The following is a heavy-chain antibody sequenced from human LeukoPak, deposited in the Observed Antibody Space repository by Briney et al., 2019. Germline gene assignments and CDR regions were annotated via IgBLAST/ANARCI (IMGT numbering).Heavy chain of an antibody. CDR3: ARGTMKSGFDP. Sequence: SQILSLTCAVSGGSISSVGDSWSWIRQPPGKGLEWIGYIYHSGSTYYNPSLKSRVTISVDRSKNQFSLKLSSVTAADTAVYYCARGTMKSGFDPWGQGTLVTVSS. D-gene: IGHD3-22*01. CDR1: GGSISSVGDS. J-gene: IGHJ5*02. V-gene: IGHV4-30-2*01. CDR2: IYHSGST.